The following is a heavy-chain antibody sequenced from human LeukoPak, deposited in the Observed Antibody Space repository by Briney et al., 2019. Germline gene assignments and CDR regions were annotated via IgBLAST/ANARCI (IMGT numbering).Heavy chain of an antibody. CDR3: TREGVYAPDGSGYHRDAFDI. J-gene: IGHJ3*02. Sequence: SVKVSCKASGYTFTSYGISWVRQAPGQGLEWMGRIIPVLGVSNFARKFQGRVTITADTSTNTAHMELSRLESGDTAVYYCTREGVYAPDGSGYHRDAFDIWGQGTVVIVSS. CDR2: IIPVLGVS. V-gene: IGHV1-69*04. D-gene: IGHD3-22*01. CDR1: GYTFTSYG.